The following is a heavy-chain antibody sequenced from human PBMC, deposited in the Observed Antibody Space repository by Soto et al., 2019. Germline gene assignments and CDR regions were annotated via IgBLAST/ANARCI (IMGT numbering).Heavy chain of an antibody. CDR3: ARGRPISPYYDFWSGYYAGNWFDP. CDR2: ISAYNGNT. Sequence: ASVKVSCKASCYTFTSYGISWVRQAPGQGLEWMGWISAYNGNTNYAQKLQGRVTMTTDTSTSTAYMDLRSLRSDDTAVYYCARGRPISPYYDFWSGYYAGNWFDPWGQGTLVTVSS. V-gene: IGHV1-18*01. D-gene: IGHD3-3*01. J-gene: IGHJ5*02. CDR1: CYTFTSYG.